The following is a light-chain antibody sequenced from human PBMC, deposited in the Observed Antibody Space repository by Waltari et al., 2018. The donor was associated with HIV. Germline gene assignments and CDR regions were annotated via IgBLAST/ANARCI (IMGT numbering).Light chain of an antibody. J-gene: IGLJ2*01. CDR3: QSYDSSLRASV. V-gene: IGLV1-40*01. CDR2: SDI. CDR1: RSNIGAGYC. Sequence: QSALTQPPSVSGAPGQRVTIYCTGNRSNIGAGYCVHWYQHLPGTAPKPTVYSDINRPSGVPDRFSGSKSGTSASLVITGLQAEDEADYYCQSYDSSLRASVFGGGTKLTVL.